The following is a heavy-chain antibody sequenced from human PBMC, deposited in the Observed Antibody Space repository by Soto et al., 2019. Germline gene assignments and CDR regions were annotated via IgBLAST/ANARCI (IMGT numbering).Heavy chain of an antibody. Sequence: QVQLVESGGGVVQPGRSLRLSCAASGFTFSSYGMHWVRQAPGKGLEWVAAIWYDGRNKYYADSVKGRFTISRDNSKNTLYLQMNSLRAEDTAVYYCARSDRRGSPNCVEVADYWGQGTLVTVSS. J-gene: IGHJ4*02. D-gene: IGHD2-2*01. CDR3: ARSDRRGSPNCVEVADY. CDR2: IWYDGRNK. CDR1: GFTFSSYG. V-gene: IGHV3-33*01.